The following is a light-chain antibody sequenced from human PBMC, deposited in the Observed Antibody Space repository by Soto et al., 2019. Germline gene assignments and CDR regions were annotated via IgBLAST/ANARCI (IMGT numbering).Light chain of an antibody. V-gene: IGKV1-33*01. CDR2: DAS. CDR1: QDISNY. J-gene: IGKJ3*01. Sequence: DIQMTQSPSSLSASVGDRVTITCQASQDISNYFNWYQQKPGKAPKLLIYDASNLETGVPSRFSGSGSGTDVTFTISSLQPEDIATYYCQQYDNLPPVGPGTKVDIK. CDR3: QQYDNLPP.